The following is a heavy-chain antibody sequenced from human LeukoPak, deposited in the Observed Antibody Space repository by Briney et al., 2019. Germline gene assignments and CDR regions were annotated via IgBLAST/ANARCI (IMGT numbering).Heavy chain of an antibody. V-gene: IGHV3-23*01. CDR2: ISGSDTNT. Sequence: PGGSLRLSCAASGFPFSNYAMSWVRQAPGKGLEWVSVISGSDTNTYYADSVKGRFTISRDNSKNTLFLHMNSLRAEDTALYYCAKGTGDTAYYFDFWGQGVLVTVSS. D-gene: IGHD7-27*01. J-gene: IGHJ4*02. CDR1: GFPFSNYA. CDR3: AKGTGDTAYYFDF.